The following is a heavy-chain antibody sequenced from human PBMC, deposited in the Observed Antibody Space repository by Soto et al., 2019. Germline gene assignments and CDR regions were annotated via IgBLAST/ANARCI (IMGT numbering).Heavy chain of an antibody. J-gene: IGHJ4*02. CDR1: VFTFSSYL. Sequence: PWGSLLVSCASSVFTFSSYLMHWVRQAPGKGLVWVSRINSDGSSTSYADSVKGRFTISRDNAKNTLYLQMNSLRAEDTAVYYCARVRDGYNDYWGQGTMVTVSS. CDR3: ARVRDGYNDY. V-gene: IGHV3-74*01. CDR2: INSDGSST. D-gene: IGHD5-12*01.